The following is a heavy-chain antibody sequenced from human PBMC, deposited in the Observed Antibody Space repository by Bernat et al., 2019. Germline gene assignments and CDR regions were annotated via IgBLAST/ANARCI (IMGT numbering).Heavy chain of an antibody. V-gene: IGHV4-39*01. D-gene: IGHD4/OR15-4a*01. CDR2: IYYSGST. CDR3: ARRSWTMDNYFDY. Sequence: QLQLQESGPGLLKPSETLSLTCTVSGASISSSSYYWGWIRQPPGKGLEWIVSIYYSGSTYYNLSLKSRVTISVDASKNQFSLKLSSVTAADTAVYYCARRSWTMDNYFDYWGQGTLVTVSS. CDR1: GASISSSSYY. J-gene: IGHJ4*02.